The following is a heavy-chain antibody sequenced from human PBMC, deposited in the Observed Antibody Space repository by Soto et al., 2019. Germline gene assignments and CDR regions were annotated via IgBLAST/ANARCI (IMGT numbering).Heavy chain of an antibody. V-gene: IGHV3-23*01. J-gene: IGHJ2*01. Sequence: EEQLLESGGGLIQPGGSLRLACAASGFTFSSYAMTWVRQAPGKGLEWVSSISFSDGGTYYADSVKGRLTISRDNSKNTLFLQMNSLRVEDTGVYYCVKDDRILGRRYFDLWGRGTLVPVSS. CDR2: ISFSDGGT. D-gene: IGHD2-15*01. CDR1: GFTFSSYA. CDR3: VKDDRILGRRYFDL.